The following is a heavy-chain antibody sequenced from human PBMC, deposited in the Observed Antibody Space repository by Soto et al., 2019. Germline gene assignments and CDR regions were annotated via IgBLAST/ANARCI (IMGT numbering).Heavy chain of an antibody. J-gene: IGHJ4*02. D-gene: IGHD6-19*01. CDR2: ISYDGGKK. CDR3: ARSSTSGWPY. V-gene: IGHV3-30-3*01. CDR1: GFTFSSFG. Sequence: GGSLRLSCAASGFTFSSFGMHWVRQAPGKGLEWVAIISYDGGKKHYADSVKGRFTISRDKSNNTVHLQMNSLRTEDTAIYFCARSSTSGWPYWGQGTRVTVSS.